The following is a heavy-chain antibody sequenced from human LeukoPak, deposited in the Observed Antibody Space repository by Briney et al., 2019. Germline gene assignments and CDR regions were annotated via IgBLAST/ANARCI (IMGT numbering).Heavy chain of an antibody. J-gene: IGHJ4*02. Sequence: PGGSLRLSCAASGFTFTNYAMTWVRQAPGKGLEWVSTISDSGVRTYYANSVKGRFTISRDNAKNPLYLQMNSLRAEDTAVYYCARDPRRVEQWLVQPEMIDYWGQGTLVTVSS. V-gene: IGHV3-23*01. CDR2: ISDSGVRT. CDR3: ARDPRRVEQWLVQPEMIDY. CDR1: GFTFTNYA. D-gene: IGHD6-19*01.